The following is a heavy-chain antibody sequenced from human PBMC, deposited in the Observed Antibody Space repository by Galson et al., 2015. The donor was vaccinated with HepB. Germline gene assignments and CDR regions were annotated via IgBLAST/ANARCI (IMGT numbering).Heavy chain of an antibody. V-gene: IGHV3-23*01. Sequence: SLRLSCAASGFTFSSYAIMWVRQAPEKGLEWVSGMSDNGDNTFYADSVKGRFTISRDISKNTVYLQMNSLRVEDTAVYYCATRSGASGWYSYFQHWGQGTLVTVSS. CDR2: MSDNGDNT. CDR3: ATRSGASGWYSYFQH. CDR1: GFTFSSYA. J-gene: IGHJ1*01. D-gene: IGHD6-19*01.